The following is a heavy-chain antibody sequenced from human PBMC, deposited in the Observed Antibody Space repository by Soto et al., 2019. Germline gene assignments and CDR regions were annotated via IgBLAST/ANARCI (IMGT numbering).Heavy chain of an antibody. CDR2: ISSSSSTI. J-gene: IGHJ6*02. CDR3: ARQMATITLPYYYYGMYV. Sequence: GSLRLSCAASGFTFSSYSMNWVRQAPGKGLEWVSYISSSSSTIYYADSVKGRFTISRDNAKNSLYLQMNSLRAEDTAVYYCARQMATITLPYYYYGMYVWGQGTTVTVS. D-gene: IGHD5-12*01. V-gene: IGHV3-48*01. CDR1: GFTFSSYS.